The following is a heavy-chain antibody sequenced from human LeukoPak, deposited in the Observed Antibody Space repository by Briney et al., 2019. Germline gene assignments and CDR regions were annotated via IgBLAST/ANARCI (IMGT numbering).Heavy chain of an antibody. J-gene: IGHJ4*02. Sequence: GGSLRLSCAASGFSFSSYAMTWARQAPVKGLEWVSAISGDGTRTYYADSVKGRFTISRDNSTNTLYLQMNSLRAEDTAVYYCAKEGFDSWGQGTLVTVSS. CDR3: AKEGFDS. V-gene: IGHV3-23*01. CDR1: GFSFSSYA. CDR2: ISGDGTRT.